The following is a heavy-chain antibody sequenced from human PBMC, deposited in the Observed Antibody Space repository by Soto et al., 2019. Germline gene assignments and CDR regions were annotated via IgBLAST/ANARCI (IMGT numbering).Heavy chain of an antibody. CDR2: FHYSGST. J-gene: IGHJ4*01. V-gene: IGHV4-39*01. D-gene: IGHD3-16*01. Sequence: QVQVQESGPGLVRPSETLSLTCTFSGGSISSRDSYWGWIRQPPGKGLEWIGSFHYSGSTYYNPSLKGRVTISVDTSKNQLSLRVTSVTAADTAVYYCARGFGRSHFDYWGHGTLVTVSS. CDR1: GGSISSRDSY. CDR3: ARGFGRSHFDY.